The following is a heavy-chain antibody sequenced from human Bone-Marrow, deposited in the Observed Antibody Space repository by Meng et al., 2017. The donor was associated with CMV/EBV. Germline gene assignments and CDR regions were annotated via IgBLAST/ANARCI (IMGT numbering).Heavy chain of an antibody. Sequence: SETLSLTCTVSGDSVSSSSYYWGWIRQPPGKGLEWIGTIYYSGSTYYNPSLKSRVTISVDTSKNQFSLKLSSVTAADTAVYYCARLGATRYDFWSGYDSPFDYWGQGTLVTVSS. CDR1: GDSVSSSSYY. J-gene: IGHJ4*02. D-gene: IGHD3-3*01. CDR2: IYYSGST. V-gene: IGHV4-39*01. CDR3: ARLGATRYDFWSGYDSPFDY.